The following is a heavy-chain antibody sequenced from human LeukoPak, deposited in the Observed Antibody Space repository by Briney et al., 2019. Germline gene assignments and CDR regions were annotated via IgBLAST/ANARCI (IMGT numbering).Heavy chain of an antibody. CDR1: GYTFTSNY. CDR3: ARDQEGFDY. V-gene: IGHV1-46*01. J-gene: IGHJ4*02. Sequence: ASVKVSCKASGYTFTSNYIHWVRQAPGQGLEWMGMIYPRDGSTSYAQKFQGRVTVTRDTSTSTVHMKLSGLRSEDTAVYYCARDQEGFDYWGQGTLVTVSS. CDR2: IYPRDGST.